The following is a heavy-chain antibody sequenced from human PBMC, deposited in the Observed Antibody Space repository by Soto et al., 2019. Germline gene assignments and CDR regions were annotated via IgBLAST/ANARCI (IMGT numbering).Heavy chain of an antibody. V-gene: IGHV1-46*01. CDR2: INPSGGNT. J-gene: IGHJ4*02. Sequence: ASVKVSCKASGYTFTSYYMHWVRQAPGQGLEWMGRINPSGGNTSYAQKFQGRVTMTTDTSTSTAYMELRSLRSDDTAMYYCAKDKDHRFDCWGQGTLVTVSS. CDR1: GYTFTSYY. CDR3: AKDKDHRFDC.